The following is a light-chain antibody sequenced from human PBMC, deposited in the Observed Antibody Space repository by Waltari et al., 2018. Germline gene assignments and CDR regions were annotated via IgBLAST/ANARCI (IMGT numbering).Light chain of an antibody. J-gene: IGKJ2*01. CDR2: GAS. V-gene: IGKV3-20*01. Sequence: EIVLTQSPGPLSLSSGERAPSSCRASQSVSSNYLAWYQQKPGPAPRLLIYGASSRATGIPDRFSGSGSGTDFTLTISRLEPEDFAVYYCQQYGSSPQYTFGQGTKLEIK. CDR3: QQYGSSPQYT. CDR1: QSVSSNY.